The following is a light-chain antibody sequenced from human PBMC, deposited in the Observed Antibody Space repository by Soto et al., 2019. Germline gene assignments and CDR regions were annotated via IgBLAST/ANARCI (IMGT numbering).Light chain of an antibody. Sequence: QSVLTQPASVSGSPGQSITISCTGTSTDVGSYNLVSWYQQHPGKAPKLIIYAVTKRPAGVSSRFSGSKSGNTASLTISGLQAEDEADYYCSSYAGFSTVIFGGGTQLTVL. V-gene: IGLV2-23*02. CDR1: STDVGSYNL. CDR3: SSYAGFSTVI. CDR2: AVT. J-gene: IGLJ2*01.